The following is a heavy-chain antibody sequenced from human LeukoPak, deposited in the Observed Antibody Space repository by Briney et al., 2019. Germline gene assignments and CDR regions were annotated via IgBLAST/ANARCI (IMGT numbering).Heavy chain of an antibody. CDR2: ISYDGSNK. CDR3: AKEGLGSSWNPNYFDY. V-gene: IGHV3-30*18. CDR1: GFTLSAYA. D-gene: IGHD6-13*01. J-gene: IGHJ4*02. Sequence: GGSLRLSCAASGFTLSAYAMHWVRQAPGKGLEGVAVISYDGSNKYYADFVKGRFTISRDSSKNTLYLQVNSLRAEDTAVYYCAKEGLGSSWNPNYFDYWGQGTLVTVSS.